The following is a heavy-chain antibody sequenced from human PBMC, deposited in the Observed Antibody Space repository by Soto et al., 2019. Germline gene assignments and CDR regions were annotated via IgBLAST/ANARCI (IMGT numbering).Heavy chain of an antibody. V-gene: IGHV1-3*01. CDR1: GYTFTSYA. Sequence: QVQLVQSGAEVKKPGASVKVSCKASGYTFTSYAMHWVRQAPGQRLEWMGWINAGNGNTKYSQKLQGRVTITRDTSASTAYMELSSLRSEDTAVYYCARLFDYYYGMDVWGQGTTVTVSS. D-gene: IGHD3-10*01. CDR3: ARLFDYYYGMDV. J-gene: IGHJ6*02. CDR2: INAGNGNT.